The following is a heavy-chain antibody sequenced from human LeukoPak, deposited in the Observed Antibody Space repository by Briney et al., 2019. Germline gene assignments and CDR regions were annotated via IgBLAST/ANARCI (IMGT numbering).Heavy chain of an antibody. D-gene: IGHD5-24*01. CDR1: GGSISSYY. Sequence: ASETLSLTCTVSGGSISSYYWSWIRQPPGKGLEWIGYIYYSGSTNYNPSLKSRVTISVDTSKNQFSLKLSSVTAADTAVYYCARGGMATFYWGQGTLVTVSS. J-gene: IGHJ4*02. CDR2: IYYSGST. V-gene: IGHV4-59*01. CDR3: ARGGMATFY.